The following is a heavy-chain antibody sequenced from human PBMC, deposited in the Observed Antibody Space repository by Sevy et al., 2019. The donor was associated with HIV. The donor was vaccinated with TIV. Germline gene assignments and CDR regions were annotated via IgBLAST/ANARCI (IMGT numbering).Heavy chain of an antibody. J-gene: IGHJ4*02. V-gene: IGHV3-30-3*01. CDR3: ARDGGYDSRGYDLSNY. D-gene: IGHD3-22*01. CDR2: ISYDGSNT. Sequence: GGSLRLSCAASGFTFTTYAMHWVRQAPGNGLEWVAVISYDGSNTYYADSVKGRFTISRDSSKNTLYLQMNSLRAEDTAVYFCARDGGYDSRGYDLSNYWGQGTLVTVSS. CDR1: GFTFTTYA.